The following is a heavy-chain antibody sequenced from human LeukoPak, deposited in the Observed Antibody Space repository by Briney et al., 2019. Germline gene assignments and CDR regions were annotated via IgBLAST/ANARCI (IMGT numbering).Heavy chain of an antibody. CDR3: ARDLNRYFDWLLHLDY. CDR1: GYTFTSYG. V-gene: IGHV1-18*04. CDR2: ISAYNGNT. J-gene: IGHJ4*02. Sequence: ASVKVSCKASGYTFTSYGISWVRQAPGQGLECMGWISAYNGNTNYAQKLQGRVTMTTDTSTSTAYMELRSLRSDDTAVYYCARDLNRYFDWLLHLDYWGQGTLVTVSS. D-gene: IGHD3-9*01.